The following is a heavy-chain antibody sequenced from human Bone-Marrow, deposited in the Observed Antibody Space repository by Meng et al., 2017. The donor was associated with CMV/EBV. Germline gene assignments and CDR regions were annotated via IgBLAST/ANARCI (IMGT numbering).Heavy chain of an antibody. Sequence: FTFSSYAMSWVRQAPGKGLEWVSAISGSGGSTDYADSVKGRFTISRDNSKNTLYLQMNSLRAKDTAVYYCAKDYYDSSGYLNDAFDIWGQGTMVTVSS. J-gene: IGHJ3*02. CDR2: ISGSGGST. V-gene: IGHV3-23*01. CDR1: FTFSSYA. D-gene: IGHD3-22*01. CDR3: AKDYYDSSGYLNDAFDI.